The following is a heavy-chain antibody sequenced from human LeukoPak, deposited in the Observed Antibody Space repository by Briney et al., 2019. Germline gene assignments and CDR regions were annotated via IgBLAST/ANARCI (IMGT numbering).Heavy chain of an antibody. CDR2: IYYSGST. V-gene: IGHV4-59*12. J-gene: IGHJ3*02. Sequence: PSETLSLTCTVSGGSISSYYWSWIRQPPGKGLAWIGYIYYSGSTNYNPSLKSRVTISVDTSKNQFSLKLSSVTAADTAVYYCASTGHDYGDLRYAFDIWGQGTMVTVSS. CDR1: GGSISSYY. D-gene: IGHD4-17*01. CDR3: ASTGHDYGDLRYAFDI.